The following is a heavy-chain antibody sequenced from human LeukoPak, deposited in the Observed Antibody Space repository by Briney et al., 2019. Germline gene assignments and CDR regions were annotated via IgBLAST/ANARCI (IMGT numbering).Heavy chain of an antibody. D-gene: IGHD3-3*01. CDR1: GGSISSYY. V-gene: IGHV4-59*01. J-gene: IGHJ4*02. CDR3: ARSYYDFWSGYLFDY. Sequence: PSETLSLTCTVSGGSISSYYWSRIRQPPGKGLEWIGYIYYSGSTNYNPSLKSRVTISVGTSKNQFSLKLSSVTAADTAVYYCARSYYDFWSGYLFDYWGQGTLVTVSS. CDR2: IYYSGST.